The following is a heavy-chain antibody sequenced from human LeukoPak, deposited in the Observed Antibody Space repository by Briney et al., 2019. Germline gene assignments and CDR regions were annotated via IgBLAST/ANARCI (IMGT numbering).Heavy chain of an antibody. J-gene: IGHJ3*01. CDR2: IYSDGST. Sequence: GGSLRLSCAASGFIVSSNYMTWVRQAPGKGLEPVSVIYSDGSTYYVDSVKGRFTISRHNSENMVYLQMNSLRAEDTAVYYCARGTSPIVWGQGTLLTVSS. V-gene: IGHV3-53*04. CDR1: GFIVSSNY. CDR3: ARGTSPIV.